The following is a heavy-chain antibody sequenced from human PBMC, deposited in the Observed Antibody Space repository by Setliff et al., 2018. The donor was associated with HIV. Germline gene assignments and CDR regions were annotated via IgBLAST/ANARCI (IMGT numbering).Heavy chain of an antibody. CDR1: GPSVSNTDYY. J-gene: IGHJ4*02. CDR2: IHHSGST. V-gene: IGHV4-39*07. D-gene: IGHD2-8*01. Sequence: SETLSLTCTVSGPSVSNTDYYWGWIRLPPGKGLEWIASIHHSGSTNYNPSLRGRVTISIGTSKNQFSLKLSSVTAADTAVYYCATGLIMAPDYWGQGSLVTVSS. CDR3: ATGLIMAPDY.